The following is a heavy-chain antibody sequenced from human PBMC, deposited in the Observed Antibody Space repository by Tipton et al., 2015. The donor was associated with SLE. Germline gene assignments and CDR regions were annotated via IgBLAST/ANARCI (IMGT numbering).Heavy chain of an antibody. CDR1: GYTFTGYY. Sequence: QLVQSGPEVKKPGASVKVSCKASGYTFTGYYMHWVRQAPGQGLEWMGWINPNSGGTNYAQKFQGRVTMTRDTSISTAYMELSRLRSDDTAVYYCAREWRGGSSSRRWFDPWGQGTLVTVSS. CDR3: AREWRGGSSSRRWFDP. J-gene: IGHJ5*02. V-gene: IGHV1-2*02. D-gene: IGHD6-13*01. CDR2: INPNSGGT.